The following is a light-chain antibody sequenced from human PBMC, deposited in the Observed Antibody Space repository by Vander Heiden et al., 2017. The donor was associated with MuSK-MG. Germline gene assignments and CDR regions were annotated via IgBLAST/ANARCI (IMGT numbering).Light chain of an antibody. V-gene: IGKV3-20*01. Sequence: LPLSPGERATLSCRAGQSLAGNYLAWFQQTPGQAPRLLIYGASRRATGIPDSFSGSGYGTPISLTFSRLQFQAFADPYCQQDGSSPLTFGHGTKVHIK. J-gene: IGKJ3*01. CDR3: QQDGSSPLT. CDR1: QSLAGNY. CDR2: GAS.